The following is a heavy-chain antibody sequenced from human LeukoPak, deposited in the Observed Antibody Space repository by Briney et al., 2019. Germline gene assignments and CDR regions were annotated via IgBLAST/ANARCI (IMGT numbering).Heavy chain of an antibody. V-gene: IGHV1-18*01. CDR2: ISAYNGNT. Sequence: ASVKVSCKASGYTFTSYGISWVRQAPGQGLEWMGWISAYNGNTNYAQKLQGRVTMTTDTSTSTAYMELRSLRSDDTAVYYCASGGRYYYDSSGFLMLDYWGQGTLVTVSS. CDR1: GYTFTSYG. CDR3: ASGGRYYYDSSGFLMLDY. D-gene: IGHD3-22*01. J-gene: IGHJ4*02.